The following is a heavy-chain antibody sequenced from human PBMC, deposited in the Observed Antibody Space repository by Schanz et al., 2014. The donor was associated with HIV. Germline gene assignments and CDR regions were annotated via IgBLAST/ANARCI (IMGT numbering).Heavy chain of an antibody. J-gene: IGHJ6*02. CDR3: AKSHKHDSSDYYRFYYFRILV. D-gene: IGHD6-19*01. Sequence: QVQLVESGGGVVQPGGSLRLPCAVSGITFSGFTGKHYGMHWVRQTPGKGLEWVAAISFDGSHKYSADSVKGRFTISRDDSSDTLYLQMNSLRPEDTAVYYCAKSHKHDSSDYYRFYYFRILVWCQGTTVTVSS. V-gene: IGHV3-30*18. CDR2: ISFDGSHK. CDR1: GITFSGFTGKHYG.